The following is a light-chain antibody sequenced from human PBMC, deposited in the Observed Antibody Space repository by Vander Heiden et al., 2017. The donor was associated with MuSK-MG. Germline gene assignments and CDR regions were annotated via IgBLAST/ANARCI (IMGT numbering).Light chain of an antibody. CDR1: RSDVGGYNY. J-gene: IGLJ2*01. CDR2: DVT. Sequence: QSALTQPASESGSPGLSITISCTGSRSDVGGYNYVSWYQQHPGKAPKLMIYDVTNRPSGVSNRFSGSKSGNTSSLIVSGRQAEDEADYYCSSYTRSDTLIFGGGTKLTVL. CDR3: SSYTRSDTLI. V-gene: IGLV2-14*01.